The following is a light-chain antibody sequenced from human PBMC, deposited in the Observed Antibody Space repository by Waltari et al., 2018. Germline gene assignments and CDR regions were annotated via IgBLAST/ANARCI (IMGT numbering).Light chain of an antibody. Sequence: EIVLTQSPATLSLSPGERVTLSCRVSQNIDIYLAWYQQRPGQAPRLLISDASYRATGIPARFSGSGSGTDFTLTISSLEPEDIAIYYCQQRSSWPLTFGGGTKVEFK. CDR2: DAS. V-gene: IGKV3-11*01. CDR1: QNIDIY. J-gene: IGKJ4*01. CDR3: QQRSSWPLT.